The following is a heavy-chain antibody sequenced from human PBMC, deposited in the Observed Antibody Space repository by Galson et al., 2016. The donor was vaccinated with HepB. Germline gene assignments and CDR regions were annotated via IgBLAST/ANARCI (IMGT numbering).Heavy chain of an antibody. D-gene: IGHD2-2*01. J-gene: IGHJ4*02. CDR3: ARLNVLYAAGSPFSSTWAIKTRYFDF. Sequence: SETLSLTCAVNGGSFSGYYWSWIRQPPGKGLEWIGEINHSGSANYNSSLKSRVSLSVDTSKNQFSLSLPSVTAADTAVYYCARLNVLYAAGSPFSSTWAIKTRYFDFWGQGTLVTVSS. CDR2: INHSGSA. CDR1: GGSFSGYY. V-gene: IGHV4-34*01.